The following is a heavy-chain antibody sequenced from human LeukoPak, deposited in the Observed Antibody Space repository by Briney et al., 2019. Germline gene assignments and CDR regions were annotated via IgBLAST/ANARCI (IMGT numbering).Heavy chain of an antibody. CDR1: GYTFTGYY. J-gene: IGHJ4*02. Sequence: GASVKVSCKASGYTFTGYYMHWVRQAPGQGLEWMGWINPSGGTTNYAQKFQGRVTMTRDTSTSTVYMELSSLRSEDTAVYYCARGLHIRSYDSRGYFDYWGQGTVVTVSS. D-gene: IGHD3-22*01. CDR2: INPSGGTT. CDR3: ARGLHIRSYDSRGYFDY. V-gene: IGHV1-46*01.